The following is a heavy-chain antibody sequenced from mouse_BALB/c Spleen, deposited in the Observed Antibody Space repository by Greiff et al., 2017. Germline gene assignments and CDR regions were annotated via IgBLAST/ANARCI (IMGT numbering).Heavy chain of an antibody. V-gene: IGHV1S137*01. Sequence: VMLVESGAELVRPGVSVKISCKGSGYTFTDYAMHWVKQSHAKSLEWIGVISTYYGDASYNQKFKGKATMTVDKSSSTAYMELARLTSEDSAIYYCARDMGYDYYYFDYWGQGTTLTVSS. CDR2: ISTYYGDA. J-gene: IGHJ2*01. CDR3: ARDMGYDYYYFDY. CDR1: GYTFTDYA. D-gene: IGHD2-4*01.